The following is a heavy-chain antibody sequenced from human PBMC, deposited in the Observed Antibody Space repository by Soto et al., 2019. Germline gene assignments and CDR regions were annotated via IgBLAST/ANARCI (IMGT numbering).Heavy chain of an antibody. Sequence: EVQLVESGGGLVQPGGSLTLSCAASEFAFSSYWMTWVRQAPGKGLEWVANIRKDGSQRSYLDSVRGRFTISRDNSKNSLYLQMNSMRAEDTALYFCARDVSPGSSGLYFEAFDIWGQGTMVTLSS. D-gene: IGHD6-25*01. CDR1: EFAFSSYW. V-gene: IGHV3-7*05. CDR3: ARDVSPGSSGLYFEAFDI. J-gene: IGHJ3*02. CDR2: IRKDGSQR.